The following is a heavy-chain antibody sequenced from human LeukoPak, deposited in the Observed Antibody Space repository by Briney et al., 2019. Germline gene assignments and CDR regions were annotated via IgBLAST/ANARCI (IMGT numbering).Heavy chain of an antibody. CDR3: ARGPSVYYYDSSGYWFDY. Sequence: ASVKVPCKASGYTFTSYDINWVRQATGQGLEWMGWMNPNSGNTGYAQKFQGRVTMTRNTSISTAYMELSSLRSEDTAVYYCARGPSVYYYDSSGYWFDYWGQGTLVTVSP. CDR1: GYTFTSYD. V-gene: IGHV1-8*01. J-gene: IGHJ4*02. CDR2: MNPNSGNT. D-gene: IGHD3-22*01.